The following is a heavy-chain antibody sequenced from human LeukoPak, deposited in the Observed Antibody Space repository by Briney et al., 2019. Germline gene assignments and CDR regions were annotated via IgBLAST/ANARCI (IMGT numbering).Heavy chain of an antibody. CDR2: IGNSISYI. D-gene: IGHD3-3*01. CDR1: GFSSSNYS. Sequence: GGSLRLSCAASGFSSSNYSMNWVRQAPGRGLEWVSSIGNSISYIYYADSVKGRFTISRDNAKNSLYLQMNSLRAEDTAVYYCARDAHYDFWSGYYSTWPLGYWGQGTLVTVSS. J-gene: IGHJ4*02. V-gene: IGHV3-21*01. CDR3: ARDAHYDFWSGYYSTWPLGY.